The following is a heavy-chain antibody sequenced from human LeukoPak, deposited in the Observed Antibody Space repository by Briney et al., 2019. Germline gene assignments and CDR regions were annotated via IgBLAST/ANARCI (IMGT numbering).Heavy chain of an antibody. J-gene: IGHJ4*02. Sequence: GGSLRLSCAASGFTFSSYAMSWVRQAPGKELEWVSAIGGSGDFTYYAEYVKGRFTISRDNSKKTLYLQMNSLRAEDTAVYYCAKADRGWGVITKDWGQGTLVTVSP. D-gene: IGHD3-10*01. CDR2: IGGSGDFT. V-gene: IGHV3-23*01. CDR1: GFTFSSYA. CDR3: AKADRGWGVITKD.